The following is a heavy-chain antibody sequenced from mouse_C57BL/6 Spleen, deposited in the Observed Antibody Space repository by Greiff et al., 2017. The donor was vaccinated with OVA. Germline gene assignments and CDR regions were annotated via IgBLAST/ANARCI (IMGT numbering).Heavy chain of an antibody. CDR2: IDPSDSYT. CDR1: GYTFTSYW. CDR3: ERGDPDY. V-gene: IGHV1-50*01. Sequence: QVQLQQPGAELVKPGASVKLSCKASGYTFTSYWMQWVKQRPGQGLEWIGEIDPSDSYTNYNQKFKGKATLTVDTSSSTAYMQLSSLTSEDSAVYYCERGDPDYWGQGTTLTVSA. J-gene: IGHJ2*01. D-gene: IGHD3-3*01.